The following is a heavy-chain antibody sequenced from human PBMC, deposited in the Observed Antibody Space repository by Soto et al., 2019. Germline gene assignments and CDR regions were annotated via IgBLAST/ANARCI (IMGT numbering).Heavy chain of an antibody. J-gene: IGHJ4*02. V-gene: IGHV3-53*01. CDR3: ATVLCTGTTCQLNY. CDR2: IYGGGNI. D-gene: IGHD2-2*01. Sequence: PGGSLRLSCVVSGFTVNSNYMAWVRQAPGKGPEWVSSIYGGGNIFYADPVKGRFTISRDTSKNTLYLQMDNLRADDTAVYYCATVLCTGTTCQLNYWGQGTLVTVSS. CDR1: GFTVNSNY.